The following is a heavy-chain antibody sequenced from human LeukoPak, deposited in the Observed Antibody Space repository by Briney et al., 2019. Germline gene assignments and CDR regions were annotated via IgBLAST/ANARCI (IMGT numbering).Heavy chain of an antibody. V-gene: IGHV1-8*01. CDR1: GYSFTSCD. J-gene: IGHJ4*02. Sequence: ASVKVSCKASGYSFTSCDINWVRQATGQGLEWMGWMNPNSGNTGYGQSFQGRITMTRDISIGTAYMELSDLTSEDTAIYYCTRGSSGRRDNWGQGTLVTVSA. CDR3: TRGSSGRRDN. D-gene: IGHD6-19*01. CDR2: MNPNSGNT.